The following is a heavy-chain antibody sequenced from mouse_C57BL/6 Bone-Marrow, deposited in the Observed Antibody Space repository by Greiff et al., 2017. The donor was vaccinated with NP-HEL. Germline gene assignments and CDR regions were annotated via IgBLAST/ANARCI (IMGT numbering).Heavy chain of an antibody. J-gene: IGHJ3*01. Sequence: EVQLQQSGPELVKHGASVKISCKASGYTFTDYYMNWVKQSHGKSLEWIGDINPNNGGTSYNQKFKGKATLTVDKSSSTAYMELRSLTSEDSAVYYCARDYSNPFAYWGQGTLVTVSA. D-gene: IGHD2-5*01. CDR1: GYTFTDYY. CDR3: ARDYSNPFAY. CDR2: INPNNGGT. V-gene: IGHV1-26*01.